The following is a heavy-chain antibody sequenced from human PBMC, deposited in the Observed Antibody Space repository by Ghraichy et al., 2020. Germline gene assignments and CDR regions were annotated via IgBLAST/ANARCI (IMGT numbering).Heavy chain of an antibody. CDR1: GGSISSYY. Sequence: SETLSLTCTVSGGSISSYYWSWIRQPPGKGLEWIGYIYYSGSTNYNPSLKSRVTISVDTSKNQFSLKLSSVTAADTAVYYCARDADDYADYYYYYYMDVWGKGTPVTVSS. D-gene: IGHD4-17*01. CDR3: ARDADDYADYYYYYYMDV. J-gene: IGHJ6*03. V-gene: IGHV4-59*01. CDR2: IYYSGST.